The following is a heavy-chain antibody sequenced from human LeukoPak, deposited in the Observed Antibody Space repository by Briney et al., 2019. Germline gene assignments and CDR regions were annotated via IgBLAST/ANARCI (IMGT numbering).Heavy chain of an antibody. CDR3: TTDTRRVVVPK. CDR1: GFSFNDAW. J-gene: IGHJ4*02. V-gene: IGHV3-15*01. Sequence: TGGSLRLSCAASGFSFNDAWMSWVRQAPGKGLECVGHNKRKTDGGTTDYAAPVEGRFTISRDDSKTSLYLQMNNLKTEDTAVYYCTTDTRRVVVPKWGQGTLVTVSS. CDR2: NKRKTDGGTT. D-gene: IGHD2-15*01.